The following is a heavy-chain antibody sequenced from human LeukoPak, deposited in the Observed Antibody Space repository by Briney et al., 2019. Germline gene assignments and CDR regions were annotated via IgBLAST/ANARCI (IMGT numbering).Heavy chain of an antibody. Sequence: SETLSLTCTVSGGSISSSSYYWGWIRQPPGKGLEWIGSIYYSGSTYYNPSLKSRVTISVDTSKNQFSLKLSSVTAADTAVYYCAREIVVTRDFDYWGQGTLVTVSS. J-gene: IGHJ4*02. CDR1: GGSISSSSYY. V-gene: IGHV4-39*07. CDR2: IYYSGST. CDR3: AREIVVTRDFDY. D-gene: IGHD2-2*01.